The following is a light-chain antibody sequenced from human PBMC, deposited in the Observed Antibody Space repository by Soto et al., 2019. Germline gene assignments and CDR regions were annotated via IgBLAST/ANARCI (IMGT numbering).Light chain of an antibody. V-gene: IGKV1-27*01. Sequence: DIPMTQSPSSLSAFVGDRVTITCRASQDIGNFLAWYQQKPGKVPKLLIYAASTLQSGVPSRFSGSGSGTDFTLTISSLQPEDAATYYCQKCKVAPFTFGGGTKVEIK. CDR1: QDIGNF. CDR3: QKCKVAPFT. J-gene: IGKJ4*01. CDR2: AAS.